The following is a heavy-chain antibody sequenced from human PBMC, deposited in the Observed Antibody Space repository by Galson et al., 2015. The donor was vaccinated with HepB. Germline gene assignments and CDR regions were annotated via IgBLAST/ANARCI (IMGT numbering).Heavy chain of an antibody. CDR2: ISSLNERT. CDR3: ARGHHGTVLDY. J-gene: IGHJ4*02. D-gene: IGHD6-13*01. V-gene: IGHV1-18*01. Sequence: SVKGLLQGFWLHLFQSWYLLGATGPGQGLEWMGWISSLNERTNYAQKIQGRVALTKDTSTTTVFLEIRSLRDDDTAVYYCARGHHGTVLDYWGQGTLVIVSS. CDR1: LHLFQSW.